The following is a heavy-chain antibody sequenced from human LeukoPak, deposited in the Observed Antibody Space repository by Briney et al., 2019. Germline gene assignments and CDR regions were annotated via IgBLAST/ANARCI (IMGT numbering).Heavy chain of an antibody. CDR3: ARVGHPSGSYSRAFDI. CDR1: GGSFSGYY. CDR2: ISHSGST. V-gene: IGHV4-34*01. Sequence: SETLSLTCAVYGGSFSGYYWSWIRQPPGKGLEWIGEISHSGSTNYNPSLKSRVTISVDTSMNQFSLKLSSVTAADTAVYYCARVGHPSGSYSRAFDIWGQGTMVTVSS. J-gene: IGHJ3*02. D-gene: IGHD1-26*01.